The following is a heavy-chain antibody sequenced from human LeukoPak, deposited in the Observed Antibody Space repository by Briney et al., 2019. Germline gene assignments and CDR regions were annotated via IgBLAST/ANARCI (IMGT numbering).Heavy chain of an antibody. CDR1: GGSISSYY. D-gene: IGHD3-22*01. J-gene: IGHJ5*02. V-gene: IGHV4-4*07. CDR3: ARVSSTDYYDNRGWFDT. Sequence: KASETLSLTCAVSGGSISSYYWSWIRQPAGKGLEWIGRIYTSGSTNYNPSLKSRVTISVDTSKNQFSLKLSSVTAADTAVYYCARVSSTDYYDNRGWFDTWGQGTLVTVSS. CDR2: IYTSGST.